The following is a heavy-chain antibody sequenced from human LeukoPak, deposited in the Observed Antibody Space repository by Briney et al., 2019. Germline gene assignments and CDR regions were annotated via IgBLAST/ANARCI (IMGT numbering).Heavy chain of an antibody. CDR3: ARDNDSRDPPHFDY. CDR2: ISGYNGNT. V-gene: IGHV1-18*01. J-gene: IGHJ4*02. D-gene: IGHD3-16*01. CDR1: GYTFTSYG. Sequence: GASVKVSCKASGYTFTSYGISWVRQAPGQGLEWMGWISGYNGNTKYAQKFQGRVTMTRDTSTSTAYMELSSLRSEDTAVYYCARDNDSRDPPHFDYWGQGTLVTVSS.